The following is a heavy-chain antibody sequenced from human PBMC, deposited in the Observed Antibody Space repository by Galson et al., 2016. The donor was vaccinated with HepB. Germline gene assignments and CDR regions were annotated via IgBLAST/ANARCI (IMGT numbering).Heavy chain of an antibody. D-gene: IGHD2-2*01. Sequence: QSGAEVKKPGESLKISCKGSGYRFTTYWIGWVRQMPGKGLEWMGVIYPGDSNTRYSPSFQGQVTISVDKSISTAYLQWSSLKASDTAMYYCAREGRYCTSTSCYGYWYFDPWGRGTLVTVSS. CDR3: AREGRYCTSTSCYGYWYFDP. CDR1: GYRFTTYW. J-gene: IGHJ2*01. CDR2: IYPGDSNT. V-gene: IGHV5-51*01.